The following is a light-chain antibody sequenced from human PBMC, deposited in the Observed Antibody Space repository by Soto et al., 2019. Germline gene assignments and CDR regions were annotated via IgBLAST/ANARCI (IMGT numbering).Light chain of an antibody. CDR2: GAS. CDR1: QTISTY. CDR3: QQSYSIPWT. J-gene: IGKJ1*01. V-gene: IGKV1-39*01. Sequence: DIQMTQSPSSLSASVRDRVTITCRANQTISTYLNWYQQKPGQAPNLLISGASTLQGGLPSRFSGRGSGTDFTLIISNLQPEDFAIYWCQQSYSIPWTFGQGTKVEI.